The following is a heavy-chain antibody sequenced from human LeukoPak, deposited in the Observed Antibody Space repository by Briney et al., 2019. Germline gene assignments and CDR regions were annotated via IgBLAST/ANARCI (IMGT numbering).Heavy chain of an antibody. CDR3: ARDRSGYRDAFDI. Sequence: KPSETLSLTCAVSGGSISSSNWWSWVRQPPGKGLEWVGEIYHSGSTNYNPSLKSRVTISVDKSKNQFSLKLSSVTAADTAVYYCARDRSGYRDAFDIWGQGTMVTVSS. V-gene: IGHV4-4*02. D-gene: IGHD3-22*01. CDR1: GGSISSSNW. CDR2: IYHSGST. J-gene: IGHJ3*02.